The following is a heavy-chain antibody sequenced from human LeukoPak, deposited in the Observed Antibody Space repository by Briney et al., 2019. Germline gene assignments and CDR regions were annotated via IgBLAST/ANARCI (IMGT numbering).Heavy chain of an antibody. CDR1: VGTFSSYA. D-gene: IGHD5-18*01. CDR3: ARGSDTAMVTLSRFDY. Sequence: SVKVSCKASVGTFSSYAISWVRQAPGQGLEWMGGIIPIFGTANYAQKFQGRVTITADESTSTAYMELSSLRSEDTAVYYCARGSDTAMVTLSRFDYWGQGTLVTVSS. J-gene: IGHJ4*02. V-gene: IGHV1-69*13. CDR2: IIPIFGTA.